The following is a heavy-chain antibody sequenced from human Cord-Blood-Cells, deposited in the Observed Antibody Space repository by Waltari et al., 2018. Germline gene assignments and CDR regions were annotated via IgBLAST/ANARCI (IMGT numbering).Heavy chain of an antibody. CDR1: GYSFTSYW. CDR2: IYPGDSAT. J-gene: IGHJ4*02. CDR3: ARKSSIAVAGTDFDY. V-gene: IGHV5-51*01. D-gene: IGHD6-19*01. Sequence: EVQLVQSGAEVKKPGESLKISCKGSGYSFTSYWIGWVRQMPGKGLEWRGIIYPGDSATRYSPTFQGQVTISADKSISTASLQWSSLKASDTAMYYCARKSSIAVAGTDFDYWGQGTLVTVSS.